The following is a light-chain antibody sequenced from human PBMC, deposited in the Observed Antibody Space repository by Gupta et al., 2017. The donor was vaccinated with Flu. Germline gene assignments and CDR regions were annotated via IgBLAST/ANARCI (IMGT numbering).Light chain of an antibody. Sequence: EIVLTQSPGTLSLSPGERATLSCRASQSVSSSYLAWYQQKPGQAPRLRIYGASSRATGIPDRFSGSGSGTDFTLTISRLEPEDFAVYYCQQYGSSPWGFTFGPGTKVDIK. CDR1: QSVSSSY. V-gene: IGKV3-20*01. CDR3: QQYGSSPWGFT. CDR2: GAS. J-gene: IGKJ3*01.